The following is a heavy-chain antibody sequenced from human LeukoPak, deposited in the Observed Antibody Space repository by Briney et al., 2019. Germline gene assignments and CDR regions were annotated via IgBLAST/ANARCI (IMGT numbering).Heavy chain of an antibody. J-gene: IGHJ5*02. Sequence: PGGSLRLSCAASGFTFSSYWMSWVRQAPGKGLEWVANIKQDGSEKYYVDSVKGRFTISRDNAKNSLYLQMNSLRAEDTAVYYCAKYYYGSGSYYRGLNWFDPWGQGTLVTVSS. V-gene: IGHV3-7*01. D-gene: IGHD3-10*01. CDR2: IKQDGSEK. CDR3: AKYYYGSGSYYRGLNWFDP. CDR1: GFTFSSYW.